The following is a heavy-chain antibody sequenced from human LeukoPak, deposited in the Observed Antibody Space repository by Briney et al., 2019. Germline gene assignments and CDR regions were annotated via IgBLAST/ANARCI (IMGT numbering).Heavy chain of an antibody. CDR2: IYSGVRT. D-gene: IGHD6-13*01. V-gene: IGHV4-4*09. CDR3: ARVGDSSSWYGYYFDY. CDR1: GDSVTNYY. J-gene: IGHJ4*02. Sequence: SETLSLTCTVSGDSVTNYYWSWIRQPPGKGLEWIGYIYSGVRTIYNPSLNSRVTISVDKSKNQFSLKLSSVTAADTAVYYCARVGDSSSWYGYYFDYWGQGTLVTVSS.